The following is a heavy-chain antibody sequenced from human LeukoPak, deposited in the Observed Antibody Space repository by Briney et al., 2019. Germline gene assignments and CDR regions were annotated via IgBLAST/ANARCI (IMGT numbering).Heavy chain of an antibody. Sequence: TGGSLRLSCAVSGFPFSNSWIYWVRQAPGKGLEGVANIKKDGSGISYVESVKGRFIISRDNSRNSLYLQMNSLKVEDTAVYFCAGGNAMDVWGKGTAVTAYS. V-gene: IGHV3-7*03. CDR1: GFPFSNSW. J-gene: IGHJ6*04. CDR3: AGGNAMDV. CDR2: IKKDGSGI.